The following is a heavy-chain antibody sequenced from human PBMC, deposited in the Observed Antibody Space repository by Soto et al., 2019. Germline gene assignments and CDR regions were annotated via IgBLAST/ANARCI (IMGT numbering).Heavy chain of an antibody. Sequence: SQTLSLTCAISGDSVSSNTAAWNWIRQSPSRGLEWLGRTYYRSKWYNDYAVSVKSRITINPDTSKNQFSLQLNSVTPEDTAVYYCARDLLGSRWQGNWFAPWGQGTLVTVSS. CDR3: ARDLLGSRWQGNWFAP. CDR1: GDSVSSNTAA. V-gene: IGHV6-1*01. D-gene: IGHD6-13*01. J-gene: IGHJ5*02. CDR2: TYYRSKWYN.